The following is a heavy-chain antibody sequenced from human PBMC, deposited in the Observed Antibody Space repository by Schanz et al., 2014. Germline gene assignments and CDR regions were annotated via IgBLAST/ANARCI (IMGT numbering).Heavy chain of an antibody. CDR2: INSDGTKR. CDR3: AKGRFGELSAFDI. J-gene: IGHJ3*02. D-gene: IGHD3-10*01. Sequence: VQLVASGGGLVQPGGSLRLSCAASGFTLSSYGMHWVRQAPGKGLEWVAFINSDGTKRFYADSVKSRFTISRDNSRNTLYLQMNSLRAEDTAVYYCAKGRFGELSAFDIWGQGTMVTVSS. CDR1: GFTLSSYG. V-gene: IGHV3-30*02.